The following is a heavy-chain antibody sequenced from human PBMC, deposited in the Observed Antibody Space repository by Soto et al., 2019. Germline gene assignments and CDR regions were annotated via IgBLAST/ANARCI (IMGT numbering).Heavy chain of an antibody. CDR3: ARDWGGSTFDY. J-gene: IGHJ4*02. D-gene: IGHD2-15*01. CDR1: GGSINGYY. Sequence: PSETLSLTCTVSGGSINGYYWSWIRQPPGKGLEWIGYISKSGSTNYNPALKSRVTISVDTSKNQFSLKLSSVTAADTAVYYCARDWGGSTFDYWGQGTLVTVSS. CDR2: ISKSGST. V-gene: IGHV4-59*01.